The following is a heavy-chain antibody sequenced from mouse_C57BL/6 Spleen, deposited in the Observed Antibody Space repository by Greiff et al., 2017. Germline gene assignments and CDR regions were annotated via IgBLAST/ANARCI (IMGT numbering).Heavy chain of an antibody. V-gene: IGHV1-47*01. CDR1: GYTFTTYP. D-gene: IGHD2-4*01. Sequence: QVHVKQSGAELVKPGASVKMSCKASGYTFTTYPIEWMKQNHGQSLEWIGNFHPYNDDTKYNEKFKGKATLTVEKSSSTVYLELSRLTSDDSAVYYCARGYDYEGYYAMDYWGQGTSVTVSA. J-gene: IGHJ4*01. CDR3: ARGYDYEGYYAMDY. CDR2: FHPYNDDT.